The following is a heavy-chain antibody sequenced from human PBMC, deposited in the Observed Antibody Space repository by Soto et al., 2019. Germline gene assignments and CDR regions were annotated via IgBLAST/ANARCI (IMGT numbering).Heavy chain of an antibody. D-gene: IGHD3-10*01. CDR1: GGSISSGDYY. Sequence: QVQLQESGPGLVKPSQTLSLTCTVSGGSISSGDYYWSWIRQPPGKGLEWIGYIYYSGSTYYNPSLKSRVTLSGDTSKNQFSLKLSSVAAADTAVYYCARVYYGSGSYYSRFDPWGQGTLVTVSS. CDR3: ARVYYGSGSYYSRFDP. V-gene: IGHV4-30-4*01. J-gene: IGHJ5*02. CDR2: IYYSGST.